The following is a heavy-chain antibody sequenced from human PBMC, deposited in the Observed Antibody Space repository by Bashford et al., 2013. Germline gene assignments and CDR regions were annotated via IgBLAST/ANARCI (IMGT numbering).Heavy chain of an antibody. Sequence: SETLSLTCSVSGDSISGSAYYWGWIRQPSREGTRVDWEYLLQWEHPLQPSLRGRVAISVDTSKNQFSLKLTSVTVADTALYYCVRPRGVAGTAAAWAFHIWGQGTMVTVSS. J-gene: IGHJ3*02. CDR3: VRPRGVAGTAAAWAFHI. D-gene: IGHD6-19*01. V-gene: IGHV4-39*01. CDR1: GDSISGSAYY. CDR2: LLQWEH.